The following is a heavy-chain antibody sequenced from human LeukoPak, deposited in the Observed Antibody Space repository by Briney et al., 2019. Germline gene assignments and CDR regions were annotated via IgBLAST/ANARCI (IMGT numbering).Heavy chain of an antibody. CDR3: ARPPSLLWFGEFSKNYFDY. D-gene: IGHD3-10*01. Sequence: ASVKVSCKASGYTFTSYYMHWVRQAPGQGLEWMGWINPNSGGTNYAQKFQGRVTMTRDTSISTAYMELSRLRSDDTAVYYCARPPSLLWFGEFSKNYFDYWGQGTLVTVSS. CDR2: INPNSGGT. CDR1: GYTFTSYY. J-gene: IGHJ4*02. V-gene: IGHV1-2*02.